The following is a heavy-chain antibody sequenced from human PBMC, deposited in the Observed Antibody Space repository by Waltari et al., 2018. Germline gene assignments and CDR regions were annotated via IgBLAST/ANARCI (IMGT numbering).Heavy chain of an antibody. D-gene: IGHD6-13*01. J-gene: IGHJ4*02. CDR2: ISVNSGDT. CDR3: ARTMGIAAAGTDY. V-gene: IGHV1-18*04. Sequence: LVQSGSEVKKPGASVKVSCKAAGYSIGSYSFPWVRQAPGQGLEWMGWISVNSGDTKYAQSLRDRVTFTTDKSTNTAYMELRILKHDDSAVYYCARTMGIAAAGTDYWGQGTLVVVSS. CDR1: GYSIGSYS.